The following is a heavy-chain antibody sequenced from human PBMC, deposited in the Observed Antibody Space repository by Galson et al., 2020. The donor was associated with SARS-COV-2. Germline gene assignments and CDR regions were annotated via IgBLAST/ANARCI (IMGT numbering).Heavy chain of an antibody. J-gene: IGHJ4*02. CDR3: ARERTYCSGGSCYQYYFDY. Sequence: GESLKISCAASGFTFSSYGMHWVRQAPGKGLEWVAVISYDGSNKYYADSVKGRFTISRDNSKNTLYLQMNSLRAEDTAVYYCARERTYCSGGSCYQYYFDYWGQGTLVTVSS. CDR1: GFTFSSYG. CDR2: ISYDGSNK. V-gene: IGHV3-30*03. D-gene: IGHD2-15*01.